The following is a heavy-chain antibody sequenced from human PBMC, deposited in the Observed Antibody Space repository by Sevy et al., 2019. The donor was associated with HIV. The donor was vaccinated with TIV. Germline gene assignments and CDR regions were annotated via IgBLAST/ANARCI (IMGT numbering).Heavy chain of an antibody. CDR2: IIPIFGTA. J-gene: IGHJ6*02. V-gene: IGHV1-69*13. D-gene: IGHD2-2*01. CDR3: ATPSPPRGYYYYGMDV. Sequence: ASVKVSCKASGGTFSSYAISWVRQAPGQGLEWMGGIIPIFGTANYAQKFQGRVTITADESTSTAYMELSSLRSEDTAVCYCATPSPPRGYYYYGMDVWGQGTTVTVSS. CDR1: GGTFSSYA.